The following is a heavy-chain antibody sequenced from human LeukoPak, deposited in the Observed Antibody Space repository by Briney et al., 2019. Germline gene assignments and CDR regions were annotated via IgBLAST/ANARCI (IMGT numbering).Heavy chain of an antibody. CDR3: ARSDSYYGMDV. CDR2: IYYSGST. CDR1: GGSISSSSYY. V-gene: IGHV4-39*01. J-gene: IGHJ6*02. Sequence: SETLSLTCTVSGGSISSSSYYWGWIRQPPGKGLEWIWSIYYSGSTYYNPSLKSRVTISVDTSKNQFSLKLSSVTAADTAVYYCARSDSYYGMDVWGQGTTVTVSS.